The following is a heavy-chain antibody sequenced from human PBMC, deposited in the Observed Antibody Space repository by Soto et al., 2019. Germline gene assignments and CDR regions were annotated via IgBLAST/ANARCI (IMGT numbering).Heavy chain of an antibody. V-gene: IGHV3-74*01. CDR3: TRDQTYAGNYYDY. J-gene: IGHJ4*02. Sequence: EVQLVESGGGLVQPGGSLRLSCAASGFTFSSYWMHWVRQAPGKGLVWVSRSNTDGSSVDYADSVKGRFTISRDNAKNTLYLQMNSLRIEDTAVYYCTRDQTYAGNYYDYWGQGTLVTVSP. CDR2: SNTDGSSV. D-gene: IGHD6-13*01. CDR1: GFTFSSYW.